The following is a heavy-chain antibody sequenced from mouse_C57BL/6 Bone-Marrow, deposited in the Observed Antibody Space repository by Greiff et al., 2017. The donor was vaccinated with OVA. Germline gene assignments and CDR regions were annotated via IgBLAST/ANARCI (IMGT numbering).Heavy chain of an antibody. CDR3: ARGFYSNSYYFDY. Sequence: LVKPGASVKMSCKASGYTFTDYYMNWVKQSHGKSLEWIGVINPYNGGTSYNQKFKGKATLTVDKSSSTAYMELNSLTSEDSAVYYCARGFYSNSYYFDYWGQGTTLTVSS. CDR2: INPYNGGT. D-gene: IGHD2-5*01. V-gene: IGHV1-19*01. J-gene: IGHJ2*01. CDR1: GYTFTDYY.